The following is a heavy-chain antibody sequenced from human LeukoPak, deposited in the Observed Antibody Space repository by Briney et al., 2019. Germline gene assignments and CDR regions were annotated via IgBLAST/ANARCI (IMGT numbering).Heavy chain of an antibody. V-gene: IGHV4-59*01. D-gene: IGHD3-22*01. Sequence: SETLSLTCTVSGGSIRSYWSWIRQPAGKGLEWIGYIYYSGSTNYNPSLKSRVTISVDTSKNQFSLKLSSVTAADTAVYYCAAYYYDSSGYIDYWGQGTLVTVSS. CDR3: AAYYYDSSGYIDY. CDR2: IYYSGST. J-gene: IGHJ4*02. CDR1: GGSIRSY.